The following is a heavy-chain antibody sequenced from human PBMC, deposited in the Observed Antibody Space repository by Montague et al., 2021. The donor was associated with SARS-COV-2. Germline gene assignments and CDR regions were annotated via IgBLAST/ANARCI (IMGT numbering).Heavy chain of an antibody. D-gene: IGHD4-23*01. CDR3: AKNGGAHGLDV. CDR1: GFTFSNIW. J-gene: IGHJ6*02. V-gene: IGHV3-7*01. Sequence: SLRLSLSAFGFTFSNIWMSWVRQAPGKGLEWVANIKPDESEKNYVDSVKGRFSISRDNAKNSLYLQMDNLRAEDTAIYYCAKNGGAHGLDVWGQGTSVSVSS. CDR2: IKPDESEK.